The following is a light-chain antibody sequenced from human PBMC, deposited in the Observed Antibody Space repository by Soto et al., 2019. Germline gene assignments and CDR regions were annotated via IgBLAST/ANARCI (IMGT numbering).Light chain of an antibody. Sequence: DIVMTQSPATLSVSPGERATLSCRASQSVSSSLAWYQQKPGQAPRLLIYDAATRDTGIPARFSGSGSGTEFTLPISSLESEDFAVYYCQQYHRWPAFGRGTKV. CDR2: DAA. CDR3: QQYHRWPA. V-gene: IGKV3-15*01. CDR1: QSVSSS. J-gene: IGKJ1*01.